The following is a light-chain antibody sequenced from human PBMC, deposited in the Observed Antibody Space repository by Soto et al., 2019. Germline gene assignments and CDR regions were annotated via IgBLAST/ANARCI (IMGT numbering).Light chain of an antibody. J-gene: IGKJ5*01. CDR2: DAS. CDR3: QQRNVWPPIT. CDR1: ESIRTS. V-gene: IGKV3-11*01. Sequence: EIVLTQSPANLSLSPGERATLSCRASESIRTSLAWYLPKPGQAPRLVIFDASNRATGVPVRFGGSGSGTDLTLTINSLEPADFAVYDCQQRNVWPPITFGQGTRLEIK.